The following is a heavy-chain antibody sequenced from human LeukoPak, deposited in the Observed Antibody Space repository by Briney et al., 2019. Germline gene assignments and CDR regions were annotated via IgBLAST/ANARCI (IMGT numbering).Heavy chain of an antibody. V-gene: IGHV3-30*04. CDR1: GFTFSSYA. D-gene: IGHD2-15*01. J-gene: IGHJ4*02. CDR3: ARGDGYCSGGSCYSIDY. Sequence: GGSLRLSCAASGFTFSSYAMHWVRQAPGKELEWVAVISDDGNNKYYADSVKGRFTISRDNSKNTLYLQMNSLRAEDTAVYYCARGDGYCSGGSCYSIDYWGQGTLVTVSS. CDR2: ISDDGNNK.